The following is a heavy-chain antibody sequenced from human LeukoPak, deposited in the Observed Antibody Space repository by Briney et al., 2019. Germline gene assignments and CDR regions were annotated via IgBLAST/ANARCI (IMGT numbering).Heavy chain of an antibody. D-gene: IGHD1-26*01. CDR2: ISGSGGST. J-gene: IGHJ4*02. CDR1: GFTFSSYA. V-gene: IGHV3-23*01. Sequence: GGSLRLSCAASGFTFSSYAMSWVRQAPGKGLEWVSAISGSGGSTYYADSVKGRFTISRDNSKNTLYPQMNSLRAEDTAVYYCAKGPSRRGELLGFWGQGTLVTVSS. CDR3: AKGPSRRGELLGF.